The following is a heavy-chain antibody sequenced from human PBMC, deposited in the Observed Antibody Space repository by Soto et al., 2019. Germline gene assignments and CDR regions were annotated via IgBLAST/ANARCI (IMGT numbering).Heavy chain of an antibody. D-gene: IGHD6-13*01. Sequence: GASVKVPCKASCYTLTNNWLSWVRQAPGQGLEWMGWISAYNGNTNYAQKLQGRVTMTTDTSTSTAYMELRSLRSDDTAVYYCARDRPAAAGTGADYWGQGTLVTVSS. J-gene: IGHJ4*02. CDR1: CYTLTNNW. CDR3: ARDRPAAAGTGADY. V-gene: IGHV1-18*01. CDR2: ISAYNGNT.